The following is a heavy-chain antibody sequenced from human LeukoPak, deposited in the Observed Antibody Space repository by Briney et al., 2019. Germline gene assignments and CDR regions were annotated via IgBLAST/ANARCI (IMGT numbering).Heavy chain of an antibody. J-gene: IGHJ3*02. Sequence: SETLSLTCAVSGGSISSGGYSWSWIRQPPGKGLEWIGYIYHSGSTYYNPSLKSRVTISVDTSKNQFSLKLSSVTAADTAVYYCARDRQRDDAFDIWGQGTMVTVSS. CDR2: IYHSGST. CDR1: GGSISSGGYS. V-gene: IGHV4-30-2*01. CDR3: ARDRQRDDAFDI.